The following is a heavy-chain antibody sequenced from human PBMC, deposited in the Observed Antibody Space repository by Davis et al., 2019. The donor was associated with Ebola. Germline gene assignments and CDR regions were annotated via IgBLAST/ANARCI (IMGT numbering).Heavy chain of an antibody. CDR3: ARDPSGWGLYRGGDCYLDY. Sequence: ESLKISCAASGFTFSGSAMHWVRQASGKGLEWVGRIRSKANSYATAYAASVKGRFTISRDDSKNTAYLQMNSLKTEDSAVYYCARDPSGWGLYRGGDCYLDYWGQGTLVTVSS. D-gene: IGHD2-21*02. CDR2: IRSKANSYAT. J-gene: IGHJ4*02. V-gene: IGHV3-73*01. CDR1: GFTFSGSA.